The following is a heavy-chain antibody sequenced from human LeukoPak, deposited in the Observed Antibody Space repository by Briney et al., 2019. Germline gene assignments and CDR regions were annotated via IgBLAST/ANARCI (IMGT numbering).Heavy chain of an antibody. CDR3: ARQRGYGMDV. CDR2: IYHTGSS. D-gene: IGHD3-10*01. CDR1: GGSIRSGNYY. J-gene: IGHJ6*02. Sequence: SETLSLTCTVSGGSIRSGNYYWVWIRQSPGKGLQWMGSIYHTGSSNDDPSLKSRVTISVDTSKNEISLRVRSVTAADTAIYYCARQRGYGMDVWGQGATVTVSS. V-gene: IGHV4-39*01.